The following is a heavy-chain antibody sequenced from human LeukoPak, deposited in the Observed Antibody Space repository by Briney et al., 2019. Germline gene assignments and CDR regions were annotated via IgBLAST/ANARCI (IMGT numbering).Heavy chain of an antibody. D-gene: IGHD6-19*01. CDR3: ARDLRSVAGETFFDY. Sequence: PGGSLRLSCAASGFTFSSYAMSWVRQAPGKGLEWIGEIYHSGSTNYNPSLKSRVTMSVDKSKNQFSLKLSSVTAADTAVYYCARDLRSVAGETFFDYWGQGTLVTVSS. J-gene: IGHJ4*02. CDR1: GFTFSSYAM. V-gene: IGHV4-4*02. CDR2: IYHSGST.